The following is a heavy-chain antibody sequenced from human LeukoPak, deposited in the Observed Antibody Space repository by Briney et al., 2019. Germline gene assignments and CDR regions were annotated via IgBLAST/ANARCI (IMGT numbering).Heavy chain of an antibody. Sequence: GGSLRLSCAASGFTFSNAWMSWVRQAPGKGLVWVSHIDGDGSYTDYADSVKGRFTISRDNAKNTLYLQMNNLRVEDTAVYYCARARATSGKNWFDPWGQGTPVTVSS. V-gene: IGHV3-74*01. D-gene: IGHD6-13*01. CDR2: IDGDGSYT. CDR1: GFTFSNAW. CDR3: ARARATSGKNWFDP. J-gene: IGHJ5*02.